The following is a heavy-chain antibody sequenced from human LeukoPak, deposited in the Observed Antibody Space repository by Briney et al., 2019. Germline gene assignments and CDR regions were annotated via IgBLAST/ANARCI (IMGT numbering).Heavy chain of an antibody. CDR3: VRDEARYSSGYYPNWFDP. V-gene: IGHV1-18*01. D-gene: IGHD3-22*01. Sequence: ASVKVSCKASGYTFTNYGLSWVRQAPGQGLEWMGWINTYNGNTNYAQKFQGRVTMTTDTSTSTANMELRSLRSDDTAVYYCVRDEARYSSGYYPNWFDPWGQGTLVTVSS. J-gene: IGHJ5*02. CDR2: INTYNGNT. CDR1: GYTFTNYG.